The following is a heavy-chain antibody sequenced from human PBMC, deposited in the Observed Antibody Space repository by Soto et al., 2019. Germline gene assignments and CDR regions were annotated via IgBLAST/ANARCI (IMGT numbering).Heavy chain of an antibody. J-gene: IGHJ6*02. CDR1: GGTFSSSA. V-gene: IGHV1-69*12. CDR3: ARDNDRLQLGGSYYYILDV. D-gene: IGHD4-4*01. CDR2: IIPLFRTP. Sequence: QVQLVQSGAEMKEPGSSVKVSCKTSGGTFSSSAIRWLRQAPGQGLEWMGGIIPLFRTPDYAQKFQGRVTMAADESTSTADTELSSLRSEDTAVYYCARDNDRLQLGGSYYYILDVWGQGTTITVSS.